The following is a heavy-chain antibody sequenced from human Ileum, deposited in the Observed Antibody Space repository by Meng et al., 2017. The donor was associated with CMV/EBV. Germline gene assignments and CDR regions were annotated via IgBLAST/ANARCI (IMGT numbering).Heavy chain of an antibody. CDR3: AREGSRELRGASDY. Sequence: ASVKVSCKASGYTFTGYYMHWVRQARGQGLEWMGWINPNSGGTNYAQKFQGRVTMTRDTSISTAYMELSGLRSDDTAVYYCAREGSRELRGASDYWGQGTRVTVSS. D-gene: IGHD1-26*01. V-gene: IGHV1-2*02. CDR2: INPNSGGT. J-gene: IGHJ4*02. CDR1: GYTFTGYY.